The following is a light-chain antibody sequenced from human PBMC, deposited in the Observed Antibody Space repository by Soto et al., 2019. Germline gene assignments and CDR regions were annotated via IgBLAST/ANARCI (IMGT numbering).Light chain of an antibody. CDR3: GSFAGSPVV. V-gene: IGLV2-8*01. Sequence: QSALTQPPSASGSPGQSVTITCSGTSSDVGEENYVSWYQQHPGKVPKLILYEVSKRPSGVPDRFSGSRSGNTASLTVSGLQAEEEADYYCGSFAGSPVVFGGGTKLTVL. CDR2: EVS. J-gene: IGLJ2*01. CDR1: SSDVGEENY.